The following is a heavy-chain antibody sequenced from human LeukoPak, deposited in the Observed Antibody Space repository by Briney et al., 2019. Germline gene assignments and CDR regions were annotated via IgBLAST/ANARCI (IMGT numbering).Heavy chain of an antibody. D-gene: IGHD3-3*01. CDR3: ARDTPKETYYDFWSGYQGYYYMDV. J-gene: IGHJ6*03. Sequence: SETLSLTCTVSGGSISSYYWSWIRQPPGKGLEWIGYIYYSGSTNYNPSLKRRVTISVDTSKNQFSLKLSSVTAADTAVYYCARDTPKETYYDFWSGYQGYYYMDVWGKGTTVTVSS. CDR1: GGSISSYY. CDR2: IYYSGST. V-gene: IGHV4-59*01.